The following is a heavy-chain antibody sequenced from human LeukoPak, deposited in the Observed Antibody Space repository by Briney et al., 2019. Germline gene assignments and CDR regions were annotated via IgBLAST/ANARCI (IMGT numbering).Heavy chain of an antibody. Sequence: GGSLRLSCAASGFTFSSYSMNWVRQAPGKGLEWVSYISSSSAIYYADSVKGRFTISRDNAKNSLYLQMNSLRAEDTAVYYCARDSYDFWSGYYGYWGQGTLVTVSS. J-gene: IGHJ4*02. CDR3: ARDSYDFWSGYYGY. V-gene: IGHV3-48*01. CDR1: GFTFSSYS. D-gene: IGHD3-3*01. CDR2: ISSSSAI.